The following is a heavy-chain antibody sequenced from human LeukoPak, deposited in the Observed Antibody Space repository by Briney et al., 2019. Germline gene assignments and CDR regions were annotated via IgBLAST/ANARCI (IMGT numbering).Heavy chain of an antibody. CDR1: GVSITSGGYY. CDR2: IYYSGST. CDR3: ARNYYDRSGFYYANNY. V-gene: IGHV4-31*03. Sequence: SETLSLTCTVSGVSITSGGYYWSWIRQHPGKGLEWIGYIYYSGSTYYNPSLKSRVTISVDTSKNQFSLKLRSVTAADTAVYYCARNYYDRSGFYYANNYWGQGTLVTVSS. J-gene: IGHJ4*02. D-gene: IGHD3-22*01.